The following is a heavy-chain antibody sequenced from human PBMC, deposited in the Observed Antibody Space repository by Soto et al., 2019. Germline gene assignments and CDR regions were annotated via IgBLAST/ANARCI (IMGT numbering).Heavy chain of an antibody. V-gene: IGHV3-30-3*01. D-gene: IGHD3-9*01. CDR3: ARTYYDILTGSHTDYGMDV. J-gene: IGHJ6*02. Sequence: SLRLSCAASGVTFSSYAMHWVRQAPCKGLEWVAVISYDGSNKYYADSVKGRFTISRDNSKNTLYLQMDSLRAEDTAVYYCARTYYDILTGSHTDYGMDVWGQGTTVTVS. CDR2: ISYDGSNK. CDR1: GVTFSSYA.